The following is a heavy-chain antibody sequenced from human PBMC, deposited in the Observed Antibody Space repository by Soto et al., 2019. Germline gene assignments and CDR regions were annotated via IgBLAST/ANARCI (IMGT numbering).Heavy chain of an antibody. CDR2: INAGNGNT. V-gene: IGHV1-3*01. Sequence: ASVKVSCKASGYTFTSYAMHWVRQAPGQRLEWMGWINAGNGNTKYAQKLQGRVTMTTDTSTSTAYMELRSLRSDDTAVYYCARDSEALGGDYVIYYYYMDVWGKGTKVTVSS. CDR3: ARDSEALGGDYVIYYYYMDV. J-gene: IGHJ6*03. D-gene: IGHD4-17*01. CDR1: GYTFTSYA.